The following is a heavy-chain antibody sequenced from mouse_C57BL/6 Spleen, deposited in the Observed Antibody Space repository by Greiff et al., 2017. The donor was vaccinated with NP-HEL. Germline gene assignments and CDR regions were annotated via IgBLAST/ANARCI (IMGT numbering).Heavy chain of an antibody. Sequence: QVQLQQPGAELVKPGASVKLSCKASGYTFTSYWMHWVKQRPGQGLEWIGMIHPNSGSTNYNEKFKSKATLTVDKSSSTAYMQLSSLTSEDSVVYYCARRSYDGYYYFDYWGQGTTLTVSS. CDR1: GYTFTSYW. CDR2: IHPNSGST. CDR3: ARRSYDGYYYFDY. D-gene: IGHD2-3*01. J-gene: IGHJ2*01. V-gene: IGHV1-64*01.